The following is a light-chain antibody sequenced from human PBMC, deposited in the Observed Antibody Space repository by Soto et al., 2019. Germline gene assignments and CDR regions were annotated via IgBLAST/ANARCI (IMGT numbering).Light chain of an antibody. CDR3: SSYVTDSTYV. CDR2: EVS. CDR1: SSDVGGYNY. V-gene: IGLV2-14*01. Sequence: QSALTQPASVSGSPVQSITISCTGTSSDVGGYNYVSWYQHHPGKAPKLMIYEVSNRPSGVSYRFSGSKSGNTASLTISGLQAEDEADYYCSSYVTDSTYVFGTGSKVTVL. J-gene: IGLJ1*01.